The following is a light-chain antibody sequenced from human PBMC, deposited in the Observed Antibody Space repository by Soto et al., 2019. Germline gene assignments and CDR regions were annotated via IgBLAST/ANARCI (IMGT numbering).Light chain of an antibody. CDR3: AAWDDSLSVFWV. J-gene: IGLJ3*02. Sequence: QSVLTQPPSASGTPGQRVTISCSGSSSNTGSNYVYWYQQLPGTAPKLLIYSNNQRPSGVPDRFSGSKSGTSASLAISGLRSEDEADYYCAAWDDSLSVFWVFGGGTKLTVL. CDR2: SNN. V-gene: IGLV1-47*02. CDR1: SSNTGSNY.